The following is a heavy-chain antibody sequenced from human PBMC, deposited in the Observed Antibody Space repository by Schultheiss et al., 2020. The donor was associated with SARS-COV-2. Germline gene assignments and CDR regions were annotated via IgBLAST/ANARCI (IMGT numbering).Heavy chain of an antibody. D-gene: IGHD5-18*01. CDR2: IWYDGSNK. V-gene: IGHV3-33*03. CDR3: ASTFDTALVN. CDR1: GFTFSSYG. J-gene: IGHJ4*02. Sequence: GGSLRLSCAASGFTFSSYGMHWVRQAPGKGLEWVAVIWYDGSNKYYADSVKGRFTISRDNAKNSLYLQMNSLRAEDTALYHCASTFDTALVNWGQGTLVTRLL.